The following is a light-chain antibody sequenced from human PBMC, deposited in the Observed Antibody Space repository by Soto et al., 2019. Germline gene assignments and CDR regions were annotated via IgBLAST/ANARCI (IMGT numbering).Light chain of an antibody. CDR1: QSVSSY. V-gene: IGKV3-11*01. CDR2: GAS. CDR3: QERNNWPPT. J-gene: IGKJ1*01. Sequence: ELVLTQSPATLSLSPGERATLSCRASQSVSSYLARYQQKPGQAPRLRIYGASNMSTGIPARSSGSGSVTDFTLTNSSLETEYFAVDDCQERNNWPPTFGQGTKVYIK.